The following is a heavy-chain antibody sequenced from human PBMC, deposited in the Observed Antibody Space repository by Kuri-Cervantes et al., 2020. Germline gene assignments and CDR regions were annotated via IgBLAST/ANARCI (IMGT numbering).Heavy chain of an antibody. CDR3: ARANFWSGYYGYYYYYGMDV. J-gene: IGHJ6*01. CDR2: ISSSSSYI. CDR1: GFTFSSYS. V-gene: IGHV3-21*01. Sequence: GGSLRLSCAASGFTFSSYSMNWVRQAPGKGLEWVSSISSSSSYIYYADSVKGRFTISRDNAKNSLYLQMNSLRAEDTAVYYCARANFWSGYYGYYYYYGMDVWGQGNTVT. D-gene: IGHD3-3*01.